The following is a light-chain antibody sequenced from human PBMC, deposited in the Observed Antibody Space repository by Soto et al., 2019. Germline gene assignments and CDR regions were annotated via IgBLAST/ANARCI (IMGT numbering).Light chain of an antibody. V-gene: IGLV2-14*01. CDR3: SSYTSSTDYV. CDR1: SSDVGGYNS. J-gene: IGLJ1*01. CDR2: EVS. Sequence: QSALTQPASVSGSPGQSITISCTGTSSDVGGYNSVSWYQQHPGKAPELMIYEVSNRPSGVSNRFSGSKSGDTASLTISGLRAEDEADHYCSSYTSSTDYVFGTGTKLTVL.